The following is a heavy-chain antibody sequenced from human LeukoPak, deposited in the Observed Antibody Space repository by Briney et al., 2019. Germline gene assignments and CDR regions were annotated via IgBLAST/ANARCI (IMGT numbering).Heavy chain of an antibody. CDR2: IHYSGST. V-gene: IGHV4-61*01. J-gene: IGHJ4*02. Sequence: SETLSLTCTVSGGSVSSGNYYWSWSRQPPGKGLEWIPYIHYSGSTNYNPSLKSRLTISVGTHKNQYSLKLSSVTAADTGVYYCARGYVYYYDGSGYDGQYFDYWGQGTLVTVAS. CDR1: GGSVSSGNYY. D-gene: IGHD3-22*01. CDR3: ARGYVYYYDGSGYDGQYFDY.